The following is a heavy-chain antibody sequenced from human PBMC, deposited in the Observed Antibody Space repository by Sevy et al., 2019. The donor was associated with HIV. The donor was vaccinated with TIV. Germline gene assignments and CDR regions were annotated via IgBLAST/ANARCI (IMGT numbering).Heavy chain of an antibody. V-gene: IGHV3-74*01. CDR2: LNHDGSYT. CDR1: GFTFSSHW. J-gene: IGHJ3*02. D-gene: IGHD3-16*01. Sequence: GGSLRLSCAASGFTFSSHWMQWVRQAPGKGLVWVSRLNHDGSYTNYADSVKGRFTISRDNAKSTLYLQMNSLRAEDTALYYCARSKVGVGDAFDIWGQGTMVTVSS. CDR3: ARSKVGVGDAFDI.